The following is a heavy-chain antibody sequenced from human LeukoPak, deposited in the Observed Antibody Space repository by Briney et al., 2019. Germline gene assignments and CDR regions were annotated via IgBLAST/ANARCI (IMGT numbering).Heavy chain of an antibody. J-gene: IGHJ5*02. Sequence: SQSLSLTCTVSGGSISSGDYYWSWIREPPGKGLEWIGYIYYSGSTYYNPSLKSRVTISLDTSKNQLSLRLSSVTAADTAVYYCARGVVRGVIKTADRDNWFDPWGQGTLVTVSS. CDR1: GGSISSGDYY. CDR2: IYYSGST. CDR3: ARGVVRGVIKTADRDNWFDP. D-gene: IGHD3-10*01. V-gene: IGHV4-30-4*01.